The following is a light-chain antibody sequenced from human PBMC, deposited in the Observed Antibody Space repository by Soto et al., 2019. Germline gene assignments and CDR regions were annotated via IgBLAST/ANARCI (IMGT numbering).Light chain of an antibody. V-gene: IGLV4-60*02. Sequence: QLVLTQSSSASASLGSSVKLTCTLSSGHSSYIIAWHQQQPGKAPRYLMKLEGSGSYNKRSGVPDRFSGSSSGADRYLTISNLQFEDEADYYCETWDSYTRVFGGGTKLTVL. CDR2: LEGSGSY. CDR3: ETWDSYTRV. CDR1: SGHSSYI. J-gene: IGLJ3*02.